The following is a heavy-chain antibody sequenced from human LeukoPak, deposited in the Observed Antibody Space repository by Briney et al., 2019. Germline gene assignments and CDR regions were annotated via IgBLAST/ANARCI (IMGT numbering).Heavy chain of an antibody. V-gene: IGHV3-7*05. J-gene: IGHJ5*02. D-gene: IGHD4-17*01. Sequence: GGSLRLSCAASGLTFSNFWMGWVRQAPGKGLEWVANIKEDGSEQYYVDSLKGRFSISRDNAKDSLYLQMNSLKAEDTAVYYCARERVDDYGDYGEMDGWFDPWGQGTLVTVSS. CDR2: IKEDGSEQ. CDR3: ARERVDDYGDYGEMDGWFDP. CDR1: GLTFSNFW.